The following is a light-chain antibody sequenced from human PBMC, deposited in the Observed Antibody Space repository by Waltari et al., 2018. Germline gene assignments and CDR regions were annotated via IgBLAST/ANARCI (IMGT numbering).Light chain of an antibody. Sequence: NFMLTQPHSVSESPGKTVTISCTRRSGSIASNYVPWFQQRPGSAPTTVIYEDYQRPSGVPDRFSGSIDSSSNSASLTISGLKTEDEADYYCQSYDGINWMFGGGTKLTVL. CDR2: EDY. CDR1: SGSIASNY. J-gene: IGLJ3*02. V-gene: IGLV6-57*03. CDR3: QSYDGINWM.